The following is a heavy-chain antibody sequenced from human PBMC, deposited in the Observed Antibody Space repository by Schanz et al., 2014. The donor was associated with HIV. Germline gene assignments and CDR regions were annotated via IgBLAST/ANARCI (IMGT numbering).Heavy chain of an antibody. Sequence: QVQLVQSGAEVKKPGASVRLSCKASGYSFNDYYIHWVRQAPGQGLEGMGWISPDSGATDYAQNFQGRVTMTRHTSMTTCYMDLSRVPSDDTALYFCARAPPRDSSGYYPFDYWGQGTLVTVSS. CDR1: GYSFNDYY. D-gene: IGHD3-22*01. CDR2: ISPDSGAT. CDR3: ARAPPRDSSGYYPFDY. V-gene: IGHV1-2*02. J-gene: IGHJ4*02.